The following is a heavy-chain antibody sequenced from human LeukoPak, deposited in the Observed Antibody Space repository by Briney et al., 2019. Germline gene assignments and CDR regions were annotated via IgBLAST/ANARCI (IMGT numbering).Heavy chain of an antibody. CDR1: GFTFSSYS. V-gene: IGHV3-21*04. D-gene: IGHD1-26*01. J-gene: IGHJ4*02. CDR2: ISSSSSYI. CDR3: AKPYPSGSYSPYDY. Sequence: KSGGSLRLSCAASGFTFSSYSMNWVRQAPGKGLEWVSSISSSSSYIYYADSVKGRFTISRDNAKNSLYLQMNSLRAEDTAVYYCAKPYPSGSYSPYDYWGQGTLVTVSS.